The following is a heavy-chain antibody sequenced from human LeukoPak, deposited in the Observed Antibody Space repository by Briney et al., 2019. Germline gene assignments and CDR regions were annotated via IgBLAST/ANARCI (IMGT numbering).Heavy chain of an antibody. CDR3: ARDDRRDGEFDY. CDR1: GFTFSSYS. Sequence: GGSLRLSCAASGFTFSSYSMNWVRQAPGKGLEWVSSISSSSSSYIYYADSVKGRFTISRDNAKNSLYLQMNSLRAEDTAVYYCARDDRRDGEFDYWGQGTLVTVSS. J-gene: IGHJ4*02. V-gene: IGHV3-21*01. CDR2: ISSSSSSYI. D-gene: IGHD3-3*01.